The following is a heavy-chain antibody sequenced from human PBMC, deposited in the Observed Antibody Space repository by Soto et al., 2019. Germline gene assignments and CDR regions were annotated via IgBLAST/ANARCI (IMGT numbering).Heavy chain of an antibody. V-gene: IGHV1-3*01. CDR3: ARVGYCSSTSCSVYYYYYGMDV. Sequence: ASVKVSCKASGYTFTSYAMHWVRQAPGQRLEWMGWINAGNGNTKYSQKFQGRVTITRDTSASTAYMELSSLRSEDTAVYYCARVGYCSSTSCSVYYYYYGMDVWGQGPTVTVS. D-gene: IGHD2-2*01. CDR1: GYTFTSYA. J-gene: IGHJ6*02. CDR2: INAGNGNT.